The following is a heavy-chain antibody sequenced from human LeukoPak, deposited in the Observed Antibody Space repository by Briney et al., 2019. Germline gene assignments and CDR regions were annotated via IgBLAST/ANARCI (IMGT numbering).Heavy chain of an antibody. CDR2: IHDSGST. V-gene: IGHV4-30-4*01. CDR1: GGAVNGANQY. CDR3: AKDNFGYGAMDC. D-gene: IGHD3-22*01. Sequence: SQTLSLTCTVSGGAVNGANQYWGWIRQPPGEGLGWSGYIHDSGSTTYNPSPKRRLPISLHTSSNQFSLKMNSVTAADTAVYYCAKDNFGYGAMDCWGQGTPVTVSS. J-gene: IGHJ4*02.